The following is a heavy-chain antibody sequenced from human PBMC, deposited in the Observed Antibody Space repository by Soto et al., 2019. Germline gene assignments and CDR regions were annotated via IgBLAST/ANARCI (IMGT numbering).Heavy chain of an antibody. CDR1: GYTFTGYY. J-gene: IGHJ5*02. Sequence: ASVKVSCKASGYTFTGYYMHWVRQAPGQGLEWMAWINPNSGDTNYAQKFQGRVTMTRDTSTRTAYMEVSRLPSDDTAVYYCARPLPTIGGRADTWGQGTLVTVSS. CDR3: ARPLPTIGGRADT. V-gene: IGHV1-2*02. CDR2: INPNSGDT. D-gene: IGHD3-10*01.